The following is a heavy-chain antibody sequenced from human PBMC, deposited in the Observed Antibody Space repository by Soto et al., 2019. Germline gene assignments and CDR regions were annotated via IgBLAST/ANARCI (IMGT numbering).Heavy chain of an antibody. Sequence: QLQLQESGPGLVKPSETLSLTCTVSGGSISSSSYYWGWIRQPPGKGLEWIGSIYYSGSTYYNPSLKSRVTISVDTSKNQFSLKLSSVTAADTAVYYCAAGYSSSYYYYGMDVWGQGTTVTVSS. CDR2: IYYSGST. J-gene: IGHJ6*02. CDR3: AAGYSSSYYYYGMDV. V-gene: IGHV4-39*01. D-gene: IGHD6-13*01. CDR1: GGSISSSSYY.